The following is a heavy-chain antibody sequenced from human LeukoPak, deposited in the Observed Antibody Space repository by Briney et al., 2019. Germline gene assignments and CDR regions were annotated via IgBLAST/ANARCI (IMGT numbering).Heavy chain of an antibody. V-gene: IGHV1-2*02. Sequence: ASVKASCKASGYTFTGYYMHWVRQAPGQGLEWMGWINPNSGGTNYAQKFQGRVTMTRDTSISTAYMELSRLRSDDTAVYYCARDRALYSGRSDWFDPWGQGTLVTVSS. CDR1: GYTFTGYY. CDR3: ARDRALYSGRSDWFDP. CDR2: INPNSGGT. J-gene: IGHJ5*02. D-gene: IGHD1-26*01.